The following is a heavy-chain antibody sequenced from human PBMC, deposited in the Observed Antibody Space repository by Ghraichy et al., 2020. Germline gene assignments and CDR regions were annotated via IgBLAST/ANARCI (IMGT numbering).Heavy chain of an antibody. CDR2: TYYRSKWYN. D-gene: IGHD3-10*01. CDR1: GDSVSSNSAA. V-gene: IGHV6-1*01. J-gene: IGHJ4*02. Sequence: SQTLSLTCAISGDSVSSNSAAWNWIRQSPSRGLEWLGRTYYRSKWYNDYAVSVKSRITINPDTSKNQFSLQLNSVTPEDTAVYYCARDRGVLLWFGELLLFDYWGQGTLVTVSS. CDR3: ARDRGVLLWFGELLLFDY.